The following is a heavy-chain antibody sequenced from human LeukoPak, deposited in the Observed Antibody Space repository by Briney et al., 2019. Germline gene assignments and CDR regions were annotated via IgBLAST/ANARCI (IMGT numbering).Heavy chain of an antibody. J-gene: IGHJ4*02. V-gene: IGHV1-46*01. CDR3: ARDDFGRHYYGSSGYYDY. CDR2: INPSGGST. CDR1: GYTFTGYY. D-gene: IGHD3-22*01. Sequence: ASVKVSCKASGYTFTGYYMHWVRQAPGQGLEWMGIINPSGGSTSYAQKFQGRVTMTRDTSTSTVYMELSSLRSEDTAVYYCARDDFGRHYYGSSGYYDYWGQGTLVTVSS.